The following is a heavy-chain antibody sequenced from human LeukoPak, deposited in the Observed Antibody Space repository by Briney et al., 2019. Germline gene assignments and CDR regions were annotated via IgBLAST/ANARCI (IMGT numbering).Heavy chain of an antibody. CDR3: ARDTVTTTH. V-gene: IGHV4-61*02. D-gene: IGHD4-17*01. CDR2: IYTSGST. J-gene: IGHJ4*02. Sequence: SETLSLTCTVSGGSISSGSYYWSWIRQPAGKGLEWIGRIYTSGSTNYNPSLKSRVTISVDTSKNQFSLKLSSVTAADTAVYYCARDTVTTTHWGQGTLVTVSS. CDR1: GGSISSGSYY.